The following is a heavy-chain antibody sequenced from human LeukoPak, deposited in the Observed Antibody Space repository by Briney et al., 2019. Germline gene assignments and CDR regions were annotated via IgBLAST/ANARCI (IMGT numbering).Heavy chain of an antibody. CDR3: AKSTTVTQRGYFDY. CDR1: GFTFSSYG. Sequence: PGGFLRLSCAASGFTFSSYGMHWVRQAPAKGLEWVAIISYDGSNKYYADSVKGRFTISRDNSKNTLYLQMNSLRAEDTAVYYCAKSTTVTQRGYFDYWGQGTLVTVSS. CDR2: ISYDGSNK. J-gene: IGHJ4*02. V-gene: IGHV3-30*18. D-gene: IGHD4-17*01.